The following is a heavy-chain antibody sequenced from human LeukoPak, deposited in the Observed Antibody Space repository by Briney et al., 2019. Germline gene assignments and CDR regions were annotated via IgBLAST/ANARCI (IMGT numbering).Heavy chain of an antibody. Sequence: SQTLSLICTVSGGSISSGGYYWSWIRQHPGKGLEWIGYIYYSGSTYYNPSLKSRVTISVDTSKNQFSLKLSSVTAADTAVYYCARVKGDSSGYYYFDYWGQGTLVTVSS. D-gene: IGHD3-22*01. CDR1: GGSISSGGYY. J-gene: IGHJ4*02. CDR3: ARVKGDSSGYYYFDY. CDR2: IYYSGST. V-gene: IGHV4-31*03.